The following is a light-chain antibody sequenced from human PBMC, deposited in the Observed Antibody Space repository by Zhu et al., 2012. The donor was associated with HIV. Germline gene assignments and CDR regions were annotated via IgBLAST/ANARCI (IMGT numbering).Light chain of an antibody. J-gene: IGKJ1*01. V-gene: IGKV3-15*01. Sequence: EIVMTQSPATLSVSPGERATLSCRASQSVSSYLAWYQQKPGQAPRLLIYDASTRATGIPARFSGSGFGTEFTLTVSSMQSEDFAVYYCQQYNQWWTFGQGTKVEIK. CDR2: DAS. CDR1: QSVSSY. CDR3: QQYNQWWT.